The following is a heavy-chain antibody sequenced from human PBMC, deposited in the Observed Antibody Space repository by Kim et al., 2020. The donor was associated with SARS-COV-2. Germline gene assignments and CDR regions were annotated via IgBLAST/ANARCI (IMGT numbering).Heavy chain of an antibody. D-gene: IGHD6-19*01. CDR3: ARDSIGWSGWYTFDY. V-gene: IGHV1-46*01. CDR2: INPSGGST. Sequence: ASVKVSCKASGYTFTSYYMHWVRQAPGQGLEWMGIINPSGGSTSYAQKFQGRVTMTRDTSTSTVYMELSSLRSEDTAVYYCARDSIGWSGWYTFDYWGQGTLVTVSS. J-gene: IGHJ4*02. CDR1: GYTFTSYY.